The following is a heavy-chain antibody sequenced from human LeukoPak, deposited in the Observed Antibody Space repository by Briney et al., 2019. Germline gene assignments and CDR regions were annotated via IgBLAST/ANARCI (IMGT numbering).Heavy chain of an antibody. CDR1: GYSFTSYW. Sequence: GESLKISCKGSGYSFTSYWIGWVRQMPGKGLEWMGIMYPGDSDTRYSPSFQGQVAISADKSISTAYLQWSSLKASDTAIYYCARGGGRLVTPFDAFDIWGQGTMVTVSS. V-gene: IGHV5-51*01. CDR2: MYPGDSDT. CDR3: ARGGGRLVTPFDAFDI. J-gene: IGHJ3*02. D-gene: IGHD3-9*01.